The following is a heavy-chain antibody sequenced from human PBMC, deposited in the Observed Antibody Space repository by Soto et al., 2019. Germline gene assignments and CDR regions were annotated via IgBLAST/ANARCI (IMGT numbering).Heavy chain of an antibody. CDR3: ARADGTYCGCYVDDCDCMDV. V-gene: IGHV1-2*02. J-gene: IGHJ6*02. Sequence: GSSVKVSCKASGYTFTGYYMHWVRQAPGQGNEWMGRINPNRGGTNYAQNFQGRVTMTRATSISTAYMELSSLRSEDTAVYYCARADGTYCGCYVDDCDCMDVWGQGTSVTVSS. CDR1: GYTFTGYY. CDR2: INPNRGGT. D-gene: IGHD2-8*01.